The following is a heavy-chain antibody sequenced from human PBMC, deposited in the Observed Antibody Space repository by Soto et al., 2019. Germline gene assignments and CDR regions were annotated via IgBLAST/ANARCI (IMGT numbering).Heavy chain of an antibody. CDR3: AAWNSLVNDNFWSGPFDY. J-gene: IGHJ4*02. Sequence: QVQLVQSGAEVKKPGASVKVSCKASGYTFTNYFMHWVRQAPGQGLEWIGIINPSSDTKRYAQKFQGRVTMTRDTYTTTVYMELSSLRSEDTAVYYCAAWNSLVNDNFWSGPFDYWGQGTLVTVSS. CDR2: INPSSDTK. V-gene: IGHV1-46*01. CDR1: GYTFTNYF. D-gene: IGHD3-3*01.